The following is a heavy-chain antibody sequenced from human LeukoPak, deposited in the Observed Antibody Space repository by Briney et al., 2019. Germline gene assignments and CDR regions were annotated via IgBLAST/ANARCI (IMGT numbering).Heavy chain of an antibody. CDR1: GFTFSSYA. Sequence: PGGSLRLSCAASGFTFSSYAMSWVRQAPGKGLEWVSAISGSGGSTYYADSVKGRFTISRDNSKNTLYLQMNSLRAEDTAVYYCAKARLGLRLGELSVPFDYWGQGTLVTVSS. D-gene: IGHD3-16*02. V-gene: IGHV3-23*01. J-gene: IGHJ4*02. CDR3: AKARLGLRLGELSVPFDY. CDR2: ISGSGGST.